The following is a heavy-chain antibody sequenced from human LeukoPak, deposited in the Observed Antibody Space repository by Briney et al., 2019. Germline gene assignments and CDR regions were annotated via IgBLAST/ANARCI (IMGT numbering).Heavy chain of an antibody. CDR3: ARVGIAAAAGTQFDY. D-gene: IGHD6-13*01. CDR1: GDFVSADYY. J-gene: IGHJ4*02. Sequence: ASETLSLTCIVPGDFVSADYYWSWIRQPPGKGLEWIGEINHSGSTNYNPSLKSRVTISVDTSKNQFSLKLSSVTAADTAVYYCARVGIAAAAGTQFDYWGQGTLVTVSS. CDR2: INHSGST. V-gene: IGHV4-34*01.